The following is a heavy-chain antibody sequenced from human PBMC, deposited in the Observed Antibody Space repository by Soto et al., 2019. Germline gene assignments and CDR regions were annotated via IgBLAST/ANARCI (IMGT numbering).Heavy chain of an antibody. Sequence: ETLSLTCTVSGGSISSYYWSWIRQPPGKGLEWIGYVYYSGSTNYNPSLKSRVTISVDTSKNQFSLKLSSVTAADTAVYYCARLTGYDSSGYSAYWGQGTLVTVSS. CDR3: ARLTGYDSSGYSAY. V-gene: IGHV4-59*01. CDR1: GGSISSYY. J-gene: IGHJ4*02. D-gene: IGHD3-22*01. CDR2: VYYSGST.